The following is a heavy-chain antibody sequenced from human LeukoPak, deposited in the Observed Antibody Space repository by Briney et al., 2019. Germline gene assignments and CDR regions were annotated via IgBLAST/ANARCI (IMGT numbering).Heavy chain of an antibody. CDR2: FSSRSNYT. J-gene: IGHJ4*02. Sequence: SGGSLRLSCAASGFTFTDYYMTWIRQAPGKGLEWVSYFSSRSNYTNYADSVKGRFTISRDNAKNSLYLQMNSLRDEDTAVYYCARAFDYWGQGTLVAVSS. V-gene: IGHV3-11*06. CDR1: GFTFTDYY. CDR3: ARAFDY.